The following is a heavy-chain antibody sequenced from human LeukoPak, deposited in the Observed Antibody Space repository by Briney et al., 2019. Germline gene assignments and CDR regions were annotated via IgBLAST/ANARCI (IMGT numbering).Heavy chain of an antibody. CDR3: AKDVVYDSIGYPDY. V-gene: IGHV3-30*02. D-gene: IGHD3-22*01. CDR2: IRYDGSNK. CDR1: GFTFSSYG. J-gene: IGHJ4*02. Sequence: GGSLRLSCAASGFTFSSYGMHWVRQAPGKGLEWVAFIRYDGSNKYYADSVKGRFTISRDNSKNTLYLQMNSLRAEDTAVYYCAKDVVYDSIGYPDYWRQGTLDTVSS.